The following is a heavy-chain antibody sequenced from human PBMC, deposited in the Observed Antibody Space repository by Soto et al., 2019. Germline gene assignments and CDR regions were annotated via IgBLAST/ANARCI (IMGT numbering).Heavy chain of an antibody. V-gene: IGHV3-30-3*01. D-gene: IGHD5-18*01. CDR3: ARDPLWGTDMVLWYFDL. CDR1: GFTFSSYA. CDR2: ISYDGSNK. Sequence: GGSLRLSCAASGFTFSSYAMHWVRQAPGKGLEWVAVISYDGSNKYYADSVKGRFTISRDNSKNTLYLQMNSLRAEDTAVYYCARDPLWGTDMVLWYFDLWGRVNLVPVSS. J-gene: IGHJ2*01.